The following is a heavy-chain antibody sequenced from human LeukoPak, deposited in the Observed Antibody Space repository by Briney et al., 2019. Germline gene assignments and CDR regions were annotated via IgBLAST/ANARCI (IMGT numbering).Heavy chain of an antibody. D-gene: IGHD6-19*01. J-gene: IGHJ4*02. Sequence: GGSLRLSCAASGFTFSNAWMSWVRQAPGKGLEWVGRIKSKTDGGTTDYAAPVKGRFTISRDDSKNTLDLQMNSLKTEDTAVYYCTTRRYSSGWYYFDYWGQGTLVTVSS. CDR2: IKSKTDGGTT. V-gene: IGHV3-15*01. CDR3: TTRRYSSGWYYFDY. CDR1: GFTFSNAW.